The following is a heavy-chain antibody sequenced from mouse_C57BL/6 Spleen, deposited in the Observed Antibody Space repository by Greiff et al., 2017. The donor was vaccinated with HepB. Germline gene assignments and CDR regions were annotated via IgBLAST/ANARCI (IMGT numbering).Heavy chain of an antibody. J-gene: IGHJ2*01. V-gene: IGHV5-16*01. Sequence: EVKLMESEGGLVQPGSSMKLSCTASGFTFSDYYMAWVRQVPEKGLEWVANINYDGSSTYYLDSLKSRFIISRDNAKNILYLQMSSLKSEDTATYYCARERHYFDYWGQGTTLTVSS. CDR2: INYDGSST. CDR3: ARERHYFDY. CDR1: GFTFSDYY.